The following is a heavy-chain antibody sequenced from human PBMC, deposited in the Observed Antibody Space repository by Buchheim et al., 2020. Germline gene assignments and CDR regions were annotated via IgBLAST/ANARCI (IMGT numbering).Heavy chain of an antibody. CDR2: IYHSGST. CDR1: GGSISSGGYS. D-gene: IGHD2-2*01. Sequence: QLQLQESGSGLVKPSQTLSLTCAVSGGSISSGGYSWSWIRQPPGKGLEWIGYIYHSGSTYYNPSLKSRVTISVKRLKNHVSLKLSSVTAADTAVYYCARGLGSTSCSHLDYWGQGTL. J-gene: IGHJ4*02. V-gene: IGHV4-30-2*01. CDR3: ARGLGSTSCSHLDY.